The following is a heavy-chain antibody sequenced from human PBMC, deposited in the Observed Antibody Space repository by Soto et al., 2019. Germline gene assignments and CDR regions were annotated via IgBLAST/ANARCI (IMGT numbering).Heavy chain of an antibody. CDR3: ARSSGYYFEYDY. CDR2: TDYRSKWYN. D-gene: IGHD3-22*01. Sequence: SQTLSLTCAISGDSVSSNSAAWDWIRQSPSRGLGWLGRTDYRSKWYNYYAVSVKSRITINPDTSKNQFSLQLNSVTPEDTAVYYCARSSGYYFEYDYWGQGTLVTVSS. V-gene: IGHV6-1*01. J-gene: IGHJ4*02. CDR1: GDSVSSNSAA.